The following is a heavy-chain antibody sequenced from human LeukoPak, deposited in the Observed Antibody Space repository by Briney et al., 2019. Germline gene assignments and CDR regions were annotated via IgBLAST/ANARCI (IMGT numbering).Heavy chain of an antibody. J-gene: IGHJ4*02. Sequence: PSETLSLTCTVSGGSVSSGSYYWSWIRQLPGKGLEWIGYIYYSGSTKYNPSLKSRVTISVDTSKNQFSLRLSSVTAADTAVYYCARHLRGVIPHFDYWGQGNLVTVSS. CDR3: ARHLRGVIPHFDY. CDR1: GGSVSSGSYY. D-gene: IGHD3-10*01. CDR2: IYYSGST. V-gene: IGHV4-61*01.